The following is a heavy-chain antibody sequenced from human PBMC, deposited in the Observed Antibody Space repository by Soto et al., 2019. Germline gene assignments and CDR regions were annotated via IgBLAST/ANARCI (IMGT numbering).Heavy chain of an antibody. CDR2: VKTKTDGETT. CDR3: TSRIRTTHDY. D-gene: IGHD1-1*01. J-gene: IGHJ4*02. Sequence: EVQLVESGGGLVKPGGSLRLSCAASGFTFNNAWMNWVRQAPGKGLEWVGRVKTKTDGETTDYAAPAKGRFTISRDDSINTLYLQMNSLEIEDTAVYFCTSRIRTTHDYWGQGTLVTVSS. V-gene: IGHV3-15*07. CDR1: GFTFNNAW.